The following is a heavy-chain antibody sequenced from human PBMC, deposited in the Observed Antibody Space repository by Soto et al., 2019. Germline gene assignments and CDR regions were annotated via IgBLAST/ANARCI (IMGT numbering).Heavy chain of an antibody. CDR3: ASAPN. Sequence: GVSLRLSCAASGFTFSSFWMSWVRQAPGKGLEWVATINPDGSGIYYLDSVKGRFTISRDNAKRSLYLQMKSLTAEDTAVYYCASAPNLGQGTLVTVSS. V-gene: IGHV3-7*01. CDR1: GFTFSSFW. J-gene: IGHJ4*02. CDR2: INPDGSGI.